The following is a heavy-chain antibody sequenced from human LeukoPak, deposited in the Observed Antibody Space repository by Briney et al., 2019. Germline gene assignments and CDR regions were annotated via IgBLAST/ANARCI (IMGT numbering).Heavy chain of an antibody. D-gene: IGHD3-22*01. Sequence: SETLSLTCAVYGGSFSGYYWNWIRQPPGKGLEWIGEINHSGSTNYNPSLKCRVTISVDTSKNQFSLKLSSVTAADTAVYYCARVPLYYDSSALDYWGQGTLVTVSS. CDR2: INHSGST. CDR1: GGSFSGYY. V-gene: IGHV4-34*01. CDR3: ARVPLYYDSSALDY. J-gene: IGHJ4*02.